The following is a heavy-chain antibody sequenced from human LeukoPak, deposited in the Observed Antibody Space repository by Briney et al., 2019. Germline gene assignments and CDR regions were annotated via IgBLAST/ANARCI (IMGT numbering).Heavy chain of an antibody. CDR2: INPNSGGT. D-gene: IGHD3-22*01. Sequence: EASVKVSCKASGYTFTGYYMHWVRQAPGRGLEWMGWINPNSGGTNYAQKFQGRVTMTRDTSISTAYMELSRLRSDDTAVYYCARVADDSSGYWSWFDPWGQGTLVTVSS. J-gene: IGHJ5*02. CDR1: GYTFTGYY. V-gene: IGHV1-2*02. CDR3: ARVADDSSGYWSWFDP.